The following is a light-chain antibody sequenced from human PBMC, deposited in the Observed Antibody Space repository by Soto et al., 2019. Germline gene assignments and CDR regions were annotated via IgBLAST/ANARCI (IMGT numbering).Light chain of an antibody. Sequence: ENVLTQSPGTLSLSPGERATLSCRASQNVNNHYLAWYQHKPGQAPRLLIYGASSRATGIPDRFSGSGSGTDFTLTISRLEPEDFAVYYCQQYGSSITFGQGTRLEIK. CDR3: QQYGSSIT. CDR1: QNVNNHY. V-gene: IGKV3-20*01. CDR2: GAS. J-gene: IGKJ5*01.